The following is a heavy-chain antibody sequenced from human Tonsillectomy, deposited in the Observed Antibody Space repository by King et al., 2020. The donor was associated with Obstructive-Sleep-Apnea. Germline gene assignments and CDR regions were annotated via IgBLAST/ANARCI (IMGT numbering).Heavy chain of an antibody. Sequence: QLQESGPGLVKPSGTLSLTCAVSGGSISSSNWWSWVRQPPGKGLEWIGEIYHSGSTNYNPSLKSRVTISVDKSKNQFSLKLSSVTAADTAVYYCARVGVLPAATYYYYGMDVWGQGTTVTVSS. V-gene: IGHV4-4*02. J-gene: IGHJ6*02. CDR2: IYHSGST. CDR3: ARVGVLPAATYYYYGMDV. D-gene: IGHD2-2*01. CDR1: GGSISSSNW.